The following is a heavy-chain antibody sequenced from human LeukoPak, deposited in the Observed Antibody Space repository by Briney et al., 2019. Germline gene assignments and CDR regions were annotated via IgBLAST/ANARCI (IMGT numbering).Heavy chain of an antibody. CDR1: GYTFTSYG. Sequence: ASVKVSCKASGYTFTSYGISWVRQAPGQGLEWMGWISAYNGNTDYAQKLQGRVTMTTDTSTSTAYMELRSLRSDDTAVYYCARDSAAGEQWLVPFVYWFDPWGQGTLVTVSS. CDR3: ARDSAAGEQWLVPFVYWFDP. D-gene: IGHD6-19*01. J-gene: IGHJ5*02. CDR2: ISAYNGNT. V-gene: IGHV1-18*01.